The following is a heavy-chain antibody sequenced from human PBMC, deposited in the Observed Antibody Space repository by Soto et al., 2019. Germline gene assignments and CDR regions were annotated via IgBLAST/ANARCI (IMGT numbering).Heavy chain of an antibody. CDR1: GFTFSSYA. D-gene: IGHD5-12*01. J-gene: IGHJ4*02. CDR3: AKAGRDIVATIR. V-gene: IGHV3-23*01. Sequence: GGSLRLSCAASGFTFSSYAMSWVRQAPGKGLEWVSSISGSGGSTYYADSVKGRFTISRDNSKNTLYLQMNSLRAEDTAVYYCAKAGRDIVATIRWGQGTLVTVSS. CDR2: ISGSGGST.